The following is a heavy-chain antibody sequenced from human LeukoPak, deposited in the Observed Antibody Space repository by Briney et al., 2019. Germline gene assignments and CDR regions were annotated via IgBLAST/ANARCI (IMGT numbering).Heavy chain of an antibody. CDR3: ARMSHYYYYMEV. CDR1: GFTFSAYS. Sequence: SGGSLRLSCAASGFTFSAYSMNWVRQAPGKGLEWVSSISSSGNYIYYADSVRGRFTISRDNAKTSLYLQMNSLRAEDTAVYFCARMSHYYYYMEVWGKGTTVTVSS. CDR2: ISSSGNYI. J-gene: IGHJ6*03. V-gene: IGHV3-21*01.